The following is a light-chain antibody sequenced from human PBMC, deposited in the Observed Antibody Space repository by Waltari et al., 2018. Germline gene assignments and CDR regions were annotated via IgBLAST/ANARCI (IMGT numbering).Light chain of an antibody. CDR1: QSISSY. CDR3: QQSYSTPMYT. Sequence: DIQMTQSPSSLSASVGDRVTITCRASQSISSYLNWYQQKPGKATKLLIYAASSLQSGVPSRFSGSGSGTEFTLTISSLQPEDFVTYYCQQSYSTPMYTFGQGTKLEIK. CDR2: AAS. V-gene: IGKV1-39*01. J-gene: IGKJ2*01.